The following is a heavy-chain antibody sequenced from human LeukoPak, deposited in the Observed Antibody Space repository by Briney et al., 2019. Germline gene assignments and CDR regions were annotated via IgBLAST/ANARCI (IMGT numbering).Heavy chain of an antibody. D-gene: IGHD3-16*01. CDR2: IYPGESDT. CDR1: GYSFTSYW. V-gene: IGHV5-51*01. Sequence: GESLKISCKGSGYSFTSYWIAWVRQMPGKGLEWVGIIYPGESDTKYSPSFQGQVTISADKYITTAYLQWSSLKASDTAMYYCARRPPHYDYVWGSIYYFDYWGQGTLVTVSS. J-gene: IGHJ4*02. CDR3: ARRPPHYDYVWGSIYYFDY.